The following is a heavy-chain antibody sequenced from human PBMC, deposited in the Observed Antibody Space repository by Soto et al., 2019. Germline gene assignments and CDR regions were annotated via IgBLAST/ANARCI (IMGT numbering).Heavy chain of an antibody. CDR2: IYYSGST. D-gene: IGHD2-21*02. CDR1: GGSITSGSYY. V-gene: IGHV4-39*02. J-gene: IGHJ4*02. Sequence: QLQLQESGPGLVKPSETLSLTCTVSGGSITSGSYYWGWIRQPPGKGLEWIGSIYYSGSTFYNPSLKGRVTISVDTSKSHFSLKLNSVTAADTAVYYCARMLACCGGDCSPLDFWGQGTLITVSS. CDR3: ARMLACCGGDCSPLDF.